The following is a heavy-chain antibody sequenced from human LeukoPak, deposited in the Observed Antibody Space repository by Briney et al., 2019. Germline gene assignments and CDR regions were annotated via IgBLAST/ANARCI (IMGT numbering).Heavy chain of an antibody. CDR1: GGSISSYY. J-gene: IGHJ4*02. CDR3: ARSEVFFDY. D-gene: IGHD1-14*01. CDR2: IYYSGST. Sequence: SETLSLTCTVSGGSISSYYWSWIRQPPGKGLEWIGYIYYSGSTNYNPSLKSRVTISVDTSKNQFSLKLSSVTAADTSVYYCARSEVFFDYWGQGTLVTVSS. V-gene: IGHV4-59*08.